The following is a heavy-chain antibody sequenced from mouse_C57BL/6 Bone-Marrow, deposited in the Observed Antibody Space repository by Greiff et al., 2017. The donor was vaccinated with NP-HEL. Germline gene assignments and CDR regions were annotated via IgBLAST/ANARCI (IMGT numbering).Heavy chain of an antibody. CDR2: IRLKSDNYAT. J-gene: IGHJ4*01. D-gene: IGHD2-3*01. Sequence: EVKLMESGGGLVQPGGSMKLSCVASGFTFSNYWMNWVRQSPEKGLEWVAQIRLKSDNYATHYAESVKGRFTISRDDSKSSVYLQMNNLRAEDTGIYYCTWGLLRDYAMDYWGQGTSVTVSS. V-gene: IGHV6-3*01. CDR1: GFTFSNYW. CDR3: TWGLLRDYAMDY.